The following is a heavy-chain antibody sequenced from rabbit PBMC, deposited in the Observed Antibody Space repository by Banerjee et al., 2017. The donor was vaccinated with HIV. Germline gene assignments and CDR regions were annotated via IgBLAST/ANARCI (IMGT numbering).Heavy chain of an antibody. CDR3: ARDLAGVIGWNFNL. V-gene: IGHV1S45*01. Sequence: QEQLEESGGDLVKPEGSLTLTCKASGFDFSSYGVSWVRQAPGKGLEWIACIYTASGSTYYTSWAKGRFTISETSSTTVTLQMTSLTAADTASYFCARDLAGVIGWNFNLWGPGTLVTVS. CDR2: IYTASGST. D-gene: IGHD4-1*01. CDR1: GFDFSSYG. J-gene: IGHJ4*01.